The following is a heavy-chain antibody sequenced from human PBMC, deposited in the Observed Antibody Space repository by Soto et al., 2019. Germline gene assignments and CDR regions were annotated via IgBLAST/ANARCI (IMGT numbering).Heavy chain of an antibody. D-gene: IGHD4-17*01. Sequence: QVQLVESGGGVVQPGRSLRLSCAASGFTFSSYGMHWVRQAPGKGLEWVAVIWYDGSNKYYADSVKGRFTISRDNSKNTLSLEINSLRAEDTAVYYCARDSTTVNRYFQHWGQGTLVTVSS. CDR3: ARDSTTVNRYFQH. V-gene: IGHV3-33*01. CDR2: IWYDGSNK. J-gene: IGHJ1*01. CDR1: GFTFSSYG.